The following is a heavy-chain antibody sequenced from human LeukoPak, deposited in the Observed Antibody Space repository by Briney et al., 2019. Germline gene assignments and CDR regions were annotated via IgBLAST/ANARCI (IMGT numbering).Heavy chain of an antibody. D-gene: IGHD3-10*01. CDR2: ISGTGGTT. CDR3: AKGGAAFDY. V-gene: IGHV3-23*01. Sequence: GGSLRLSCAASGFTFRSYAMSWVRQAPGKGLEWVSGISGTGGTTYYADSVKGRFTISRDNSKNIMYLQMNSLRAEDTAVYYCAKGGAAFDYWGQGTLVSVSS. CDR1: GFTFRSYA. J-gene: IGHJ4*02.